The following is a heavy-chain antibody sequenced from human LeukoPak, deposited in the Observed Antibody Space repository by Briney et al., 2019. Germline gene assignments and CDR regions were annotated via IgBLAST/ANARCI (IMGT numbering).Heavy chain of an antibody. CDR1: GFTFSSYA. D-gene: IGHD3-22*01. V-gene: IGHV3-64*01. J-gene: IGHJ4*02. CDR3: ARMYYYDSSGWYYFDY. Sequence: GGSLRLSCAASGFTFSSYAMHWVRQAPGNGLEYVSAISSNGGSTYYANSVKGRFTISRDNSKNTLYLQMGSLRAEDMAVYYCARMYYYDSSGWYYFDYWGQGTLVTVSS. CDR2: ISSNGGST.